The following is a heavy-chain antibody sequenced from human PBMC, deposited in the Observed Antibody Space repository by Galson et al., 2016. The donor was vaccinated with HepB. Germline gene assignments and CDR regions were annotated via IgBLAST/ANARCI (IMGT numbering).Heavy chain of an antibody. CDR2: IWYDGRTE. CDR1: GFTFSSYV. J-gene: IGHJ6*02. Sequence: SLRLSCAASGFTFSSYVMHWVRLAPGKGLEWVAVIWYDGRTEYYADSVKGRFAISRDNSGDTLYLYMNSLRVEDTAVYYCAKDRETWAPYGMEVWGQGTTVTVSS. D-gene: IGHD3-16*01. V-gene: IGHV3-33*06. CDR3: AKDRETWAPYGMEV.